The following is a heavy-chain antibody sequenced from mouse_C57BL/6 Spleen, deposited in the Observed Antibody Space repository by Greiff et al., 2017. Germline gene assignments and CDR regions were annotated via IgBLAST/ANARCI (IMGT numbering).Heavy chain of an antibody. CDR1: GYTFTSYW. CDR2: IYPSDSET. D-gene: IGHD1-1*01. V-gene: IGHV1-61*01. CDR3: ARRGVDGSSYFDY. J-gene: IGHJ2*01. Sequence: QVQLQQPGAELVRPGSSVKLSCKASGYTFTSYWMDWVKQRPGQGLEWIGNIYPSDSETHYNQKFKDKATLTVDKSSSTAYMQLSSLTSEDSAVYYCARRGVDGSSYFDYWGQGTTLTVSS.